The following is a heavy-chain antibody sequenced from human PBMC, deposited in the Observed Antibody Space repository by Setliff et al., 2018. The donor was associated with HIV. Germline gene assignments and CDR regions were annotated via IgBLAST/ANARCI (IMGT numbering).Heavy chain of an antibody. CDR3: VRGGQYYRSTYYYYYMDV. V-gene: IGHV1-69*10. D-gene: IGHD3-16*02. J-gene: IGHJ6*03. CDR1: GDTFSSYA. Sequence: SVKVSCKASGDTFSSYAISWVRQAPGQRLEWMGGIIPILGMAKYTQKFQGRVTITADEFTSTAYMELSSLRSEDTAVYYCVRGGQYYRSTYYYYYMDVWGKGTTVTVSS. CDR2: IIPILGMA.